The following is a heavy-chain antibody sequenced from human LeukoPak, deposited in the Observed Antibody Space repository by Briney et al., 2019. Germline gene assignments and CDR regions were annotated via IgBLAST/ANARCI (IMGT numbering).Heavy chain of an antibody. CDR1: GYSISSGYY. V-gene: IGHV4-38-2*02. D-gene: IGHD4-11*01. Sequence: PSETLSLTCSVSGYSISSGYYWGWIRQPPGKGLEWIGTIYHSGSTYYNPSLKSRVTISVDTSKNQFSLKLTSVTAADTAVYYCARSKAYSGYFDYWGQGTLVTVSS. CDR3: ARSKAYSGYFDY. J-gene: IGHJ4*02. CDR2: IYHSGST.